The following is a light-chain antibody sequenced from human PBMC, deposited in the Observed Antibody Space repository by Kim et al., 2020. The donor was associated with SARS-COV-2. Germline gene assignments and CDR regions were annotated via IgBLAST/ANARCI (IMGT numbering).Light chain of an antibody. Sequence: GQSVTISCTGTSSDVGGYNYVSWYQQYPGKAPKLMISEVTKRPSGVPDRFSGSKSGNTASLTVSGLQPEDEADYYCSSFAGSNNLIFGGGTQLTVL. CDR3: SSFAGSNNLI. V-gene: IGLV2-8*01. CDR2: EVT. CDR1: SSDVGGYNY. J-gene: IGLJ2*01.